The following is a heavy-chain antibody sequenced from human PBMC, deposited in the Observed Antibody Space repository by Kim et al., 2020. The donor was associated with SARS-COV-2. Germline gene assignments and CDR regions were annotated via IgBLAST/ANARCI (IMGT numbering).Heavy chain of an antibody. D-gene: IGHD3-22*01. CDR3: AKMDSSGYYYSPGAGYFDY. J-gene: IGHJ4*02. V-gene: IGHV3-23*01. Sequence: GRFTIPRENSKNTLYLQMNSLRAEDTAVYYCAKMDSSGYYYSPGAGYFDYWGQGTLVTVSS.